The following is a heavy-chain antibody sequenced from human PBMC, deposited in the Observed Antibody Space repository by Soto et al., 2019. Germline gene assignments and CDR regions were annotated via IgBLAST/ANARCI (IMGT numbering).Heavy chain of an antibody. Sequence: EVQLVESGGGLVQRGGSLRLSCAASGFTFGIYSMNWVRQAPGKGLEWISYINVSSSTMYYADSVKGRFIISRDNADNSLYLQMNSLRGADTAVYYCARGDRFRCSGDRCFSDGLFLSWGQGTLVTVSS. D-gene: IGHD2-15*01. J-gene: IGHJ5*02. CDR2: INVSSSTM. V-gene: IGHV3-48*01. CDR3: ARGDRFRCSGDRCFSDGLFLS. CDR1: GFTFGIYS.